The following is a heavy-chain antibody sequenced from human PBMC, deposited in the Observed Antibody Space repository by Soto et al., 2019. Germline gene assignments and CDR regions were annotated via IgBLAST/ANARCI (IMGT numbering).Heavy chain of an antibody. V-gene: IGHV4-39*01. Sequence: QLQLQESGPGLVQPSETLSLTCTVSGASISDSRFYWAWIRQPPGKGLEWTASILYGGNAFYNPSLRRRVTISLDTSRNQYSLTLSSVSAADTAVFYCARHKPWGPLDDWGQGTLVTVSS. J-gene: IGHJ4*02. CDR3: ARHKPWGPLDD. CDR2: ILYGGNA. CDR1: GASISDSRFY. D-gene: IGHD3-16*01.